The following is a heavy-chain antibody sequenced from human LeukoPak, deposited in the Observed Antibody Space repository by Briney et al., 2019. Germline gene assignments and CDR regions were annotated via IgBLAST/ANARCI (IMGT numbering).Heavy chain of an antibody. D-gene: IGHD6-19*01. Sequence: PGGSLRLSCADSGFTCSSYAMRWVRQARGKGLGWVSGISSSGGSTYYADSVKGRFTISRDNSKNQLYLQMNSLTAEHTAVYYCAKGRSSGWYYFDYWGQGTLVTVSS. CDR3: AKGRSSGWYYFDY. V-gene: IGHV3-23*01. CDR2: ISSSGGST. J-gene: IGHJ4*02. CDR1: GFTCSSYA.